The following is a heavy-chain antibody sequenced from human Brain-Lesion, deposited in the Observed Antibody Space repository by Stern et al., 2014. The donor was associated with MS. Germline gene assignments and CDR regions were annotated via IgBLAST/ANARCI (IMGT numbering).Heavy chain of an antibody. D-gene: IGHD2-2*01. J-gene: IGHJ3*02. CDR2: IYYSGTT. CDR3: AGAIGKYELLEAFDM. Sequence: VQLEESGPGLVKPSQTLPLTCTVSGASIGGGGYYCGWFRQPPAEGPAWVGVIYYSGTTYYKASLKSRVTISLDTSKNQFSLNLSSVTAADTAVYYCAGAIGKYELLEAFDMWGQGTKVTVSS. CDR1: GASIGGGGYY. V-gene: IGHV4-30-4*01.